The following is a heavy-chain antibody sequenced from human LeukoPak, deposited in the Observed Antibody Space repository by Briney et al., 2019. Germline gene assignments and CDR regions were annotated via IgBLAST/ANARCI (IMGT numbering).Heavy chain of an antibody. CDR3: ARGYHTVDI. CDR1: AFTFTNYG. CDR2: IWYDGSNQ. D-gene: IGHD2-2*01. V-gene: IGHV3-33*01. Sequence: AGTPLRLSCAASAFTFTNYGMHWVRQAPGKGLEWVAVIWYDGSNQYYADSVKGRFTISRDNSKNTLYLQMDSLRAEDTAVYYCARGYHTVDIWGQGTMVTVSS. J-gene: IGHJ3*02.